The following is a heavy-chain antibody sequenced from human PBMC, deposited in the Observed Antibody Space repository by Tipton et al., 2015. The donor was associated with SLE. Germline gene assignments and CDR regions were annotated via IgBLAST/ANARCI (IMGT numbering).Heavy chain of an antibody. Sequence: TLSLTCTISGGSISKFYWSWIRQPPGKGLEWIGEISHRGSTKYNSSLKSRVTISVDTSKNQFSLKLSSVTAADTAVYYCARGTIFGVVSYWGQGTLVTVSS. V-gene: IGHV4-34*01. J-gene: IGHJ4*02. D-gene: IGHD3-3*01. CDR1: GGSISKFY. CDR2: ISHRGST. CDR3: ARGTIFGVVSY.